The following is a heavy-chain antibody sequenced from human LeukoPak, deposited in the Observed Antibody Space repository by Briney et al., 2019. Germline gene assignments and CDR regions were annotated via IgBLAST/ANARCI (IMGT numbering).Heavy chain of an antibody. CDR1: GFTFSSYW. CDR2: INSDGSST. J-gene: IGHJ6*03. CDR3: ASWTYYDFWSGYPPFYMDV. Sequence: GGSLRLSCAASGFTFSSYWMHWVRQAPGKGLVWVSRINSDGSSTSYADSVKGRFTISRDNAKNTLYLQMNSLRAENTAVYYCASWTYYDFWSGYPPFYMDVWGKGTTVTVSS. V-gene: IGHV3-74*01. D-gene: IGHD3-3*01.